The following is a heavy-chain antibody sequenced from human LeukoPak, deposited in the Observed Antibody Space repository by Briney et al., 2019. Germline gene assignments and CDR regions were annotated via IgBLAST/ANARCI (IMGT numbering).Heavy chain of an antibody. CDR2: INHSGST. CDR1: GGSFSGYY. CDR3: ARRVGYCSSTSCQYYYGSGSYHPNYFDY. D-gene: IGHD3-10*01. V-gene: IGHV4-34*01. J-gene: IGHJ4*02. Sequence: SETLSLTCAVYGGSFSGYYWSWLRQPPGKGLEWIGEINHSGSTNYNPSLKSRVTISVDTSKNQFSLKLSSVTAADTAVYYCARRVGYCSSTSCQYYYGSGSYHPNYFDYWGQGTLVTVSS.